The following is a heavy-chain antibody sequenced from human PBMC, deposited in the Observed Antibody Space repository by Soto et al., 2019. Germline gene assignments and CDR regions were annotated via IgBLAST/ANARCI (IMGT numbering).Heavy chain of an antibody. D-gene: IGHD3-22*01. CDR3: AREKSSGYYYDY. CDR1: GYTFTSYD. Sequence: HVQLVHAGAEVKKPGASVKGSCKASGYTFTSYDINWVRQATGQGLEWMGRMNPNRGNTAYAQKFQGRVTMTRNTSISTAYMELSSLRSEDTAVYSCAREKSSGYYYDYWGQGTLVTVSS. J-gene: IGHJ4*02. V-gene: IGHV1-8*01. CDR2: MNPNRGNT.